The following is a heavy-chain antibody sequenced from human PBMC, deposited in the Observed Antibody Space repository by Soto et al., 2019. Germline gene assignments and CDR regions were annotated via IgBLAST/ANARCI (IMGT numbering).Heavy chain of an antibody. J-gene: IGHJ4*02. CDR3: ARHSPYGGNSLFAY. CDR2: IYYSGST. Sequence: QLQLQESGPGLVKPSETLSLTCTVSGGSISSSSYYWGWIRQPPGKGLEWIGSIYYSGSTYNNPSLKSRVTISVDTSKNQFSLKLTSVPAADTAVYYCARHSPYGGNSLFAYWGQGTLVTVSS. V-gene: IGHV4-39*01. CDR1: GGSISSSSYY. D-gene: IGHD4-17*01.